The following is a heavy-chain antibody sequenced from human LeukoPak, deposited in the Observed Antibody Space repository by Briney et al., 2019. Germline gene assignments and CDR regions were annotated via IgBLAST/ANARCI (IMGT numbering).Heavy chain of an antibody. CDR3: ARAPTAMGAYFDS. Sequence: PSQTLSLTCTVSGGSISSFYWSWIRHPPGKGLEWIGYIYYSRSTNYNPSLKSRVTISVDTSKNQFSLKLSSVTAADTAVYYCARAPTAMGAYFDSWGQGTLVTVSS. J-gene: IGHJ4*02. CDR1: GGSISSFY. V-gene: IGHV4-59*01. CDR2: IYYSRST. D-gene: IGHD5-18*01.